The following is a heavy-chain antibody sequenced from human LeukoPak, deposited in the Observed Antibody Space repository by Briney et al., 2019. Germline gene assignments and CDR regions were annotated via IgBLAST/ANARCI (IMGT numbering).Heavy chain of an antibody. J-gene: IGHJ4*02. CDR3: AKTYDSSGYYWDTGTNYFDY. CDR2: ISWNSGSI. V-gene: IGHV3-9*01. Sequence: GGSLRLSCAASGFTFDDYAMHWVRQAPGKGLEWVSGISWNSGSIGYADSVKGRFTISRDNAKNSLYLQMNSLRAEDTALYYCAKTYDSSGYYWDTGTNYFDYWGQGTLVTVSS. D-gene: IGHD3-22*01. CDR1: GFTFDDYA.